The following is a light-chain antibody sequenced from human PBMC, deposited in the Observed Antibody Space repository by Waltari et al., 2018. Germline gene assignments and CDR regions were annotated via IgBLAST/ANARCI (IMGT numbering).Light chain of an antibody. CDR1: PTITCY. CDR3: QQSYSSPVP. Sequence: IHLTQSPSPLSASVGDSATITCRARPTITCYLYRYQHQPGNAPKLLIYAASSLQTRVPSRFSRSGSGTDFTLTISSLRPEDFATYFCQQSYSSPVPSGPGTKVDF. J-gene: IGKJ3*01. V-gene: IGKV1-39*01. CDR2: AAS.